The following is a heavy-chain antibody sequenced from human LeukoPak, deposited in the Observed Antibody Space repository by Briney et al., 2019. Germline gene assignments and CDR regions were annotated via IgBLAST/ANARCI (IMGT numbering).Heavy chain of an antibody. Sequence: GESLKISCKGSGYSFTSYWIGWVRQMPGKGLEWMGMIYPGDSDTRYSPSFEGRVTISADKYISAAYLQWSSLKASDTAMYYCARYSGSYSDYFQHWGQGTLVTVSS. CDR2: IYPGDSDT. V-gene: IGHV5-51*01. CDR1: GYSFTSYW. J-gene: IGHJ1*01. CDR3: ARYSGSYSDYFQH. D-gene: IGHD1-26*01.